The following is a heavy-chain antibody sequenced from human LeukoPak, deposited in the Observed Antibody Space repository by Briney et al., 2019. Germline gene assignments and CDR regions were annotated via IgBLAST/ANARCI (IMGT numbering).Heavy chain of an antibody. CDR3: ATYLRGTYRINC. V-gene: IGHV5-51*01. CDR2: IYPGDSHT. Sequence: GESLKIFCKGSGYSFTSNWIGWVRQMPGKGLDWMAIIYPGDSHTIYSPSFQGQVTISADKSISTAYLQWSSLKASDTAMYYCATYLRGTYRINCWGQGTLVTVSS. CDR1: GYSFTSNW. J-gene: IGHJ4*02. D-gene: IGHD1-26*01.